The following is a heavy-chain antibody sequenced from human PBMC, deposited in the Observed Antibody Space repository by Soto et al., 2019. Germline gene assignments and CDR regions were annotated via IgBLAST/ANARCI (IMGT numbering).Heavy chain of an antibody. Sequence: SETLSLTCTVSGGSISSGDYYWSWIRQPPGKGLEWIGYIYYSGSTYYNSSLKSRVTISVDTSKNQFSLKLSSVTAADTAVYYCAREGDYVPNSNWFDPWGQGTLVTVSS. D-gene: IGHD3-16*01. CDR3: AREGDYVPNSNWFDP. V-gene: IGHV4-30-4*01. J-gene: IGHJ5*02. CDR2: IYYSGST. CDR1: GGSISSGDYY.